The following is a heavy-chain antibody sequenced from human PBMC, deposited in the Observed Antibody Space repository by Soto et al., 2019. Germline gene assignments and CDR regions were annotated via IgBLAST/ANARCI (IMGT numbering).Heavy chain of an antibody. J-gene: IGHJ6*02. CDR2: ISGSGGST. CDR1: GFTFSSYA. Sequence: EVQLLESGGGLVQPGGSLRLSCAASGFTFSSYAMSWVRQAPGKGLEWVSAISGSGGSTYYAYSVKGRFTISRDNSKNTLYLKRNSLRAEDTAVYYCALDGALTHYYGMDVWGQGTTVTVSS. D-gene: IGHD3-10*01. CDR3: ALDGALTHYYGMDV. V-gene: IGHV3-23*01.